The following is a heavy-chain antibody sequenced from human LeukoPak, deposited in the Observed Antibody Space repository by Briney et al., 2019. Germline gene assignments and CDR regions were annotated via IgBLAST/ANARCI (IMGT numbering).Heavy chain of an antibody. CDR3: AKLSGSFPYDTFDT. V-gene: IGHV3-23*01. Sequence: GGSLRLSCAASGFSVSSFGMSWVRQAPGKGPERVTSISGSDGSTYNEDSVKGRFTVSRDNSKTTQYLQMNSLRAEDTAVYYCAKLSGSFPYDTFDTWGQGIMVTVSS. CDR1: GFSVSSFG. CDR2: ISGSDGST. D-gene: IGHD1-26*01. J-gene: IGHJ3*02.